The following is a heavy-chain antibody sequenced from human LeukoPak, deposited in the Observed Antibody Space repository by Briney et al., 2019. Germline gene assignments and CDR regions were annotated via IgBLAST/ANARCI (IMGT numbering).Heavy chain of an antibody. CDR1: GFTFSSYW. V-gene: IGHV3-7*01. CDR3: AREGGSYWGAHYYFDY. Sequence: GSLRLSCAASGFTFSSYWMSWVRQAPGKGLEWVANIKQDGSEKYYVDSLKGRFTISRDNAKNSLYLQMNSLRAEDTAVYYCAREGGSYWGAHYYFDYWGQGTLVTVSS. J-gene: IGHJ4*02. D-gene: IGHD1-26*01. CDR2: IKQDGSEK.